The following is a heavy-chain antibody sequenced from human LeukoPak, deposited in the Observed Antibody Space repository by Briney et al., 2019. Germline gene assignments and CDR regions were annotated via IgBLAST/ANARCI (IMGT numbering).Heavy chain of an antibody. CDR2: ISFDGRIE. CDR1: GFTFTNYG. J-gene: IGHJ3*02. Sequence: GGSLRLSCAASGFTFTNYGMHWVRQAPGKGLEWVAIISFDGRIEYYVDSVKGRFTISRDKSKNTLYLQMNSLRPEDTAVYYCAKERASMRADAFDIWGQGTMVTVSS. D-gene: IGHD2/OR15-2a*01. CDR3: AKERASMRADAFDI. V-gene: IGHV3-30*18.